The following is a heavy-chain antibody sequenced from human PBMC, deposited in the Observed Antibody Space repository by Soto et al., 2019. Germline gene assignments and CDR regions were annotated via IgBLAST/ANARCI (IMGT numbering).Heavy chain of an antibody. CDR3: ARGRYGDY. V-gene: IGHV1-18*01. D-gene: IGHD1-1*01. Sequence: QVHLVQSGAEVKKPGASVKVSCKASGYTFTSYGITWVRQAPGQGLEWMGWISAHNGNTDYAQKLQGRVIVTRDTATSTAYMELRSLRSDDTAVYYCARGRYGDYWGQGALVTVSS. CDR1: GYTFTSYG. CDR2: ISAHNGNT. J-gene: IGHJ4*02.